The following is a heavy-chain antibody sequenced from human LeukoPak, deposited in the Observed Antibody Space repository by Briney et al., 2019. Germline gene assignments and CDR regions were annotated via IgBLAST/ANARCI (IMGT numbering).Heavy chain of an antibody. CDR1: GYTLTGYY. CDR3: ARDTFAVTTPYFDY. V-gene: IGHV1-2*02. CDR2: ISPNSGGT. J-gene: IGHJ4*02. D-gene: IGHD4-17*01. Sequence: GASVKVSCKASGYTLTGYYMHWVRQAPGQGLEWMGWISPNSGGTNYAQKFQGRVTMTRDTSTSTAYMELSSLRSDDTAFYYCARDTFAVTTPYFDYWGPGTLVTVPS.